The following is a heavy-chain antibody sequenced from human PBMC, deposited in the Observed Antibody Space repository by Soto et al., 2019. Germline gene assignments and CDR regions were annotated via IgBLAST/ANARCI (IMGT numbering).Heavy chain of an antibody. CDR1: GYTFTSYG. V-gene: IGHV1-18*01. D-gene: IGHD1-26*01. J-gene: IGHJ4*02. CDR3: ARAYSGSYYGSRFDY. CDR2: ISAYNGNT. Sequence: VASVKVSCKASGYTFTSYGISWVRQAPGQGLEWMGWISAYNGNTNYAQKFQGRVTLTTDTSTSTAYMELRSLTSDDTAVYYCARAYSGSYYGSRFDYWGQGTLVTVSS.